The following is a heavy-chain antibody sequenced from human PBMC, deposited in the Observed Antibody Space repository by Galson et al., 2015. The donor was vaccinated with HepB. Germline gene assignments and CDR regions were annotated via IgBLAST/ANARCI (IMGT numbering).Heavy chain of an antibody. J-gene: IGHJ4*02. CDR3: ARVGGAYYYDISGALLDF. CDR2: ISGNDGRT. V-gene: IGHV3-23*01. Sequence: SLRLSCAASGFTFDTYDMTWVRQTPGKGLDWVSSISGNDGRTYYADSVKGRFTISRDVSKNTLSLQMHSLRADDTAVYYCARVGGAYYYDISGALLDFWGQGTLVSASA. D-gene: IGHD3-22*01. CDR1: GFTFDTYD.